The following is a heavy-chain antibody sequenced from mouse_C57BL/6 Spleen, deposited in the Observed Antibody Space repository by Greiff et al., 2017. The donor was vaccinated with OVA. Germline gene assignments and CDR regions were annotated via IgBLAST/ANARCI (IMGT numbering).Heavy chain of an antibody. Sequence: VQVVESGAELVKPGASVTMSCKASGYTFTTYPIEWMQQTPGKSLEWIGNFHPYNDDTKYNEKFNGKATLTVEKSSSTVYLELSRLTSDDAAVYYFATYDGYYVWFAYWGQGTLVTVSA. V-gene: IGHV1-47*01. CDR1: GYTFTTYP. J-gene: IGHJ3*01. CDR3: ATYDGYYVWFAY. CDR2: FHPYNDDT. D-gene: IGHD2-3*01.